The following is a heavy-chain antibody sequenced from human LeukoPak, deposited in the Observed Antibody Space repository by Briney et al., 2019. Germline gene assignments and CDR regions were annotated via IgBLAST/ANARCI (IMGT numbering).Heavy chain of an antibody. V-gene: IGHV4-59*01. D-gene: IGHD5-18*01. CDR2: IYYSGST. Sequence: KSSETLSLTCTVSGGSISSYYWSWIRQPPGKGLEWIGYIYYSGSTNYNPSLESRVTISVDTSKNQFSLKLSSVTAADTAVYYCARGARGYSYGHFDYWGQGTLVTVSS. CDR1: GGSISSYY. J-gene: IGHJ4*02. CDR3: ARGARGYSYGHFDY.